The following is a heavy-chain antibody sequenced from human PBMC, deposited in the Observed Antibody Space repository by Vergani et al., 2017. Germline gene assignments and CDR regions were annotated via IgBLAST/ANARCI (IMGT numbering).Heavy chain of an antibody. D-gene: IGHD3-10*01. CDR3: ARAGYGSGSTDAFDI. V-gene: IGHV3-23*03. CDR1: GFTFSSYA. J-gene: IGHJ3*02. Sequence: EVQLLESGGGLVQPGGSLRLSCAASGFTFSSYAMSWVRQAPGKGLEWVSVIYSGGSTYYADSVKGRFTISRDNSKNTLYLQMNSLRAEDTAVYYCARAGYGSGSTDAFDIWGQGTMVTVSS. CDR2: IYSGGST.